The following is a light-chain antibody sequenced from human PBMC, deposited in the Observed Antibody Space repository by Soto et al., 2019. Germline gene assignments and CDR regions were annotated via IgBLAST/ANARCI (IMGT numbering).Light chain of an antibody. CDR1: SSDVGVYNY. V-gene: IGLV2-14*03. Sequence: QSALTQPASVSGSPGQSITISCSGTSSDVGVYNYVSWYQHHPGKAPQLIIFDVNNRPSGIASRFTGSKSGTTASLTISGLHAEDEADYVCTSYTVNTLLAFGTGTKLTVL. CDR2: DVN. CDR3: TSYTVNTLLA. J-gene: IGLJ1*01.